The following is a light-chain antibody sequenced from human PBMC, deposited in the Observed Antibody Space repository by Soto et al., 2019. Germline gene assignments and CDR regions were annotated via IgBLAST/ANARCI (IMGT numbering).Light chain of an antibody. J-gene: IGKJ1*01. CDR1: QSVSRSY. CDR2: GAS. CDR3: HHYET. Sequence: EFVITQSPSTLSVSPGERATLSCRASQSVSRSYLGWYQQKPGQAPRLLMYGASIRAAGVPDRFSGSGSGTEFTLTISRLEPEDFTVYYCHHYETFGQGTKVDIK. V-gene: IGKV3-20*01.